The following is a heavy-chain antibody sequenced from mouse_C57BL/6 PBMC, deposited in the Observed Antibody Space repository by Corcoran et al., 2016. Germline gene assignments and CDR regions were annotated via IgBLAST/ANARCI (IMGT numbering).Heavy chain of an antibody. Sequence: EVKLQQSVAELVRPGASVKLSCTASGFNIKNTYMHWVKQRPEQGLEWIGRIDPANGNTKYAPKFQGKATITADTSSNTAYLQLSSLTSEDTAIYYCARVGSNYYGSSYDYAMDYWGQGTSVTVSS. CDR1: GFNIKNTY. CDR2: IDPANGNT. V-gene: IGHV14-3*01. CDR3: ARVGSNYYGSSYDYAMDY. J-gene: IGHJ4*01. D-gene: IGHD1-1*01.